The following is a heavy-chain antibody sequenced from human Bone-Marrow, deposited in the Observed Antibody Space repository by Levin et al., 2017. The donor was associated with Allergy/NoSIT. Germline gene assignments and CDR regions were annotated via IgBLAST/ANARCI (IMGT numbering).Heavy chain of an antibody. V-gene: IGHV4-31*03. Sequence: SETLSLTCTVSGGSFTSGGYYWSWIRQHPGKGLEWIGYIHYSGSTYYNPSLKSRVAMFVDTPQSQFSLRLNSVTAADTAVYYCTRESVAYWFDPWGQGILVTVSS. CDR2: IHYSGST. CDR3: TRESVAYWFDP. J-gene: IGHJ5*02. CDR1: GGSFTSGGYY.